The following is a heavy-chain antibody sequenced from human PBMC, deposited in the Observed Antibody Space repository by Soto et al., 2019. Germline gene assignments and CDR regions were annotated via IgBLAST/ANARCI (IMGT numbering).Heavy chain of an antibody. CDR1: GYTFTSYG. J-gene: IGHJ5*02. Sequence: QVHLVQSRAEVRKPGASVRVSCKASGYTFTSYGVSWVRQAPGQVLEWMGWISTYNGNTKYAQKFQDRVIMTTDTSTSTAYMELRSLRSDDTAVYYCARDISYAFWSGDTDWFDPWGQGTLVTVSS. CDR2: ISTYNGNT. CDR3: ARDISYAFWSGDTDWFDP. D-gene: IGHD3-3*01. V-gene: IGHV1-18*01.